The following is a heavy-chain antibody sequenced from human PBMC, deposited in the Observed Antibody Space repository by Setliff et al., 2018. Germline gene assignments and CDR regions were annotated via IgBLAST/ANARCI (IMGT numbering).Heavy chain of an antibody. Sequence: SETLSLTCTVSGGSISSGSYYWSRIRQPAGKGLEWIGRIYTSGSTNYNPSLKSRVTISVDTSRNQFSLKLSSVTAADTAVYYCAREPIAVAGTRYFDLWGRGTLVTVSS. CDR2: IYTSGST. CDR1: GGSISSGSYY. V-gene: IGHV4-61*02. CDR3: AREPIAVAGTRYFDL. D-gene: IGHD6-19*01. J-gene: IGHJ2*01.